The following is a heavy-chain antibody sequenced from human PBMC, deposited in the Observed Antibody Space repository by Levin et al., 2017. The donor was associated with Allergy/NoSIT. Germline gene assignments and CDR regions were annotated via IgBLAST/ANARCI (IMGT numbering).Heavy chain of an antibody. CDR1: GYSFSTYW. J-gene: IGHJ4*02. V-gene: IGHV5-51*01. CDR3: ARTSTYAMVRGVIITRYFDY. CDR2: IYPGDSDT. D-gene: IGHD3-10*01. Sequence: GESLKISCKGSGYSFSTYWIGWVRQMPGKGLEWMGIIYPGDSDTRYSPSFQGQVTISADKSISTAYLQWSSLKASDTAMYYCARTSTYAMVRGVIITRYFDYWGQGTLVTVSS.